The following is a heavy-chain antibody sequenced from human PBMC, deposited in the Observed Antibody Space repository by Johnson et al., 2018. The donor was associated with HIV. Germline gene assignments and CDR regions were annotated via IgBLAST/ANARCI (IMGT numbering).Heavy chain of an antibody. CDR1: DFTVSSNY. Sequence: VQLVESGGGLIQPGLIQPGGSLRLSCAASDFTVSSNYMSWVRQAPGKGLEWVSGISWNSGSIGYADSVKGRFTISRDNAKNSLYLQMNSLRAEDTALYYCAKDTGRWPVVAFDIWGQGTMVTVSS. CDR3: AKDTGRWPVVAFDI. CDR2: ISWNSGSI. V-gene: IGHV3-9*01. J-gene: IGHJ3*02. D-gene: IGHD5-24*01.